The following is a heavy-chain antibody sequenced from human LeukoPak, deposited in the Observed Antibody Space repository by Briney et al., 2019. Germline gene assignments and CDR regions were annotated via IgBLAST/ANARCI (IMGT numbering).Heavy chain of an antibody. V-gene: IGHV3-23*01. CDR1: GFTFSSYA. CDR2: ISGSGGST. Sequence: PGGSLRLSCAASGFTFSSYAMSWVRQAPGKGREWVSAISGSGGSTYYADSVKGRFTISRDNSKNTLYLQMNSLRAEDTAVYYCAKDPTTNYYGSGSPDYWGQGTLVTVSS. CDR3: AKDPTTNYYGSGSPDY. J-gene: IGHJ4*02. D-gene: IGHD3-10*01.